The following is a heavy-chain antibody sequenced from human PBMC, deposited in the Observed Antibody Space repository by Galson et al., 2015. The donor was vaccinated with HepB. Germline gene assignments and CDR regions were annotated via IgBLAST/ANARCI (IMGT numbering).Heavy chain of an antibody. V-gene: IGHV4-34*01. D-gene: IGHD2-2*02. CDR1: GGSFSGYY. CDR3: ARRAGIGYCSSTSCYTSSQWYYYYGMDV. J-gene: IGHJ6*02. Sequence: SETLSLTCAVYGGSFSGYYWSWIRQPPWKGLEWIGEINHSGSTNYNPSLKSRVTISVDTSKNQFSLKLSSVTAADTAVYYCARRAGIGYCSSTSCYTSSQWYYYYGMDVWGQGTTVTVSS. CDR2: INHSGST.